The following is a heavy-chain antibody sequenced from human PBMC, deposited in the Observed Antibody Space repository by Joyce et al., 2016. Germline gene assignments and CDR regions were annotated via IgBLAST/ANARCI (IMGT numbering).Heavy chain of an antibody. V-gene: IGHV3-30-3*01. CDR3: ARDPRGATRNYFDY. CDR2: ISIDGGNI. J-gene: IGHJ4*02. Sequence: QVQLVESGGGVVQPGRSLRLSCAASGFSFTNYAMHWVRQAPGKGLECMAVISIDGGNIFYADSVQGRFTISRDNSKNTLYLQMNSLRGEDTAVYYCARDPRGATRNYFDYWGQGTLVTVSS. CDR1: GFSFTNYA. D-gene: IGHD3-10*01.